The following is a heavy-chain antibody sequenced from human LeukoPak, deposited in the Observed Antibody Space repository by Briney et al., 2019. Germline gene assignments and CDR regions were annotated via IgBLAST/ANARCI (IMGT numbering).Heavy chain of an antibody. Sequence: ASVKVSCKASGYTFTGYYMQWVRQAPGQGLEWLGWINPNSGGTNYAQKFQGRVTMTRDTSISTAYMELSRLRSDDTAVYYCARDQRYPYPFSDYWGQGTLVTVSS. J-gene: IGHJ4*02. CDR1: GYTFTGYY. CDR3: ARDQRYPYPFSDY. CDR2: INPNSGGT. V-gene: IGHV1-2*02. D-gene: IGHD1-14*01.